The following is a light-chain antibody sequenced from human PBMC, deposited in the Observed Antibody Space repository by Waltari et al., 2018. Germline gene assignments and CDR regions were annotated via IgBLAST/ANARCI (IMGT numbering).Light chain of an antibody. Sequence: QSVLTQAPSASGTPGQRVTISCSGSSSNIGSNDVNWYQQLPGTAPKPLIYNNDQRPSGVPDRCSGSKSGTSGALAISGLQSEDEADYYGAAWDDTLNGYVFGTGTKATVL. V-gene: IGLV1-44*01. J-gene: IGLJ1*01. CDR1: SSNIGSND. CDR2: NND. CDR3: AAWDDTLNGYV.